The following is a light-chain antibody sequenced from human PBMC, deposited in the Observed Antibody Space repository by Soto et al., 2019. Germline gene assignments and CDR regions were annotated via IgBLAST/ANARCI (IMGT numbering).Light chain of an antibody. J-gene: IGLJ3*02. V-gene: IGLV1-44*01. CDR2: SNN. CDR3: SVWDDSLDGRV. CDR1: SSNIGSNI. Sequence: QSVLTQPPSASGTPGQRVTISCSGSSSNIGSNIVNWYQHLPGTAPKLLIHSNNQRPSGVPDRFSGSKSGTSASLAISGLRSEDEADYYCSVWDDSLDGRVFGGGTKLTVL.